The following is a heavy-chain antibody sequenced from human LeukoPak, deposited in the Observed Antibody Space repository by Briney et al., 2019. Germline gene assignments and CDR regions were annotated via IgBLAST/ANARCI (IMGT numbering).Heavy chain of an antibody. CDR2: IRYDGSNK. D-gene: IGHD6-13*01. J-gene: IGHJ4*02. CDR3: AKDTALAAAGTAASFDY. V-gene: IGHV3-30*02. Sequence: GSLRLSCAASGFTFSSYGMHWVRQAPGKGLEWVAFIRYDGSNKYYADSVKGRFTISRDNSKNSLYLQMNSLRAEDTALYYCAKDTALAAAGTAASFDYWGQGTLVTVSS. CDR1: GFTFSSYG.